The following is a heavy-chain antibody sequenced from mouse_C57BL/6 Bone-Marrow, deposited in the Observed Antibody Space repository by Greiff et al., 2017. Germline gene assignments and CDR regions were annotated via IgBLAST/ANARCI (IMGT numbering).Heavy chain of an antibody. Sequence: QVQLQQPGAELVKPGASVKMSCKASGYTFTSYWITWVKQRPGQGLEWIGDIYPGSGSTNYNEKFTSKATLTVDTSSSTAYMQLSSLTSADAAVYCGARFGESSVRCAYWGQGTLVTVSA. V-gene: IGHV1-55*01. CDR2: IYPGSGST. CDR1: GYTFTSYW. J-gene: IGHJ3*01. CDR3: ARFGESSVRCAY. D-gene: IGHD3-2*02.